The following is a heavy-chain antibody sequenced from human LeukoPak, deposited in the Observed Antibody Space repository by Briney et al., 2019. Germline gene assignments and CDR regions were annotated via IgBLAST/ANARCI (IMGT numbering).Heavy chain of an antibody. J-gene: IGHJ4*02. CDR3: ARDRGFLDY. Sequence: PGWSLTVSCLASGFTFSSYGMNWLRQAPGKGLEGVSSISSSSSYLYYADSLKGRFTIYRDNAKNSLSLQTNSLSAEDTAVYYCARDRGFLDYWGQGTLVTVSS. CDR1: GFTFSSYG. CDR2: ISSSSSYL. V-gene: IGHV3-21*01.